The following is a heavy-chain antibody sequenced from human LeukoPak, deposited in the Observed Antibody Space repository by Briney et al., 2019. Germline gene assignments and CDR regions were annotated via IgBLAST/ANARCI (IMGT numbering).Heavy chain of an antibody. Sequence: PSETLSLTCTVSGGSISNYYWSWIRQPAGKGLEWIGRIYTSGSTNYNPSLKSRVTMSLDTSKNQLSLKLSSVTAADTAVYYCARIGSGSYDNWFDPWGQGTLVIVSS. V-gene: IGHV4-4*07. D-gene: IGHD3-10*01. CDR1: GGSISNYY. CDR2: IYTSGST. J-gene: IGHJ5*02. CDR3: ARIGSGSYDNWFDP.